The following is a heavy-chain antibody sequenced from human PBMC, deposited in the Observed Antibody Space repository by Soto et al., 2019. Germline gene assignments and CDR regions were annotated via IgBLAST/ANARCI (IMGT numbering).Heavy chain of an antibody. CDR3: ARDTS. CDR2: ISYDGSNK. J-gene: IGHJ4*02. CDR1: GFTFSSYA. V-gene: IGHV3-30-3*01. Sequence: QVQLVESGGGVVQPGRSLRLSCAASGFTFSSYAMHWVRQAPGKGLEWVAVISYDGSNKYYADSVKGRFTISRDNSKNTLYLQMNSLRAEDTAVYYCARDTSWGQGTLVTVCS.